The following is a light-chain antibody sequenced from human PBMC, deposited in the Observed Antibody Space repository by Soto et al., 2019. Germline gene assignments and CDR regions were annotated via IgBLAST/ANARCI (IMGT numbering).Light chain of an antibody. V-gene: IGKV1-33*01. CDR1: QDISNY. CDR2: DAS. Sequence: DIQITQSPSSLAASVGDRGTITFQASQDISNYLNWYQQKPGKAPKLLIYDASNLETGVPSRFSGSGSGTDFTFTISSLQPEDIATYYCQKYDNLPYNFGQGTKGDIK. CDR3: QKYDNLPYN. J-gene: IGKJ2*01.